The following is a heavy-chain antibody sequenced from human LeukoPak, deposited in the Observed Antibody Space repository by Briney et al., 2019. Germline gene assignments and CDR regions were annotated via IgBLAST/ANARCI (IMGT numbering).Heavy chain of an antibody. Sequence: PGGSLRLSCAASGFTFSSYEMNWVRQAPGKGLEWDSYISISGGIIYYADSVKGRFTISRDNAKISLYLQMNSLRAEDTAVYYCARDGRDGYGNYWGQGTLVTVSS. CDR2: ISISGGII. V-gene: IGHV3-48*03. CDR1: GFTFSSYE. CDR3: ARDGRDGYGNY. D-gene: IGHD5-24*01. J-gene: IGHJ4*02.